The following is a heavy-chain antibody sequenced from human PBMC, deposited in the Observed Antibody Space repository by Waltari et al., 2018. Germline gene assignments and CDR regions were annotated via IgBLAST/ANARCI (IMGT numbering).Heavy chain of an antibody. CDR3: AREGVDTANDY. V-gene: IGHV3-53*02. Sequence: EVRLVETGGGLIKPGGCLRLPCAASGLTASSDFMSWVRQAPGKGLECVSVIYSGGSTYYADSVKGRFTISRDNSKNTVYLQMNSLRVEDTAVYYCAREGVDTANDYWGQGTLVTVSS. CDR1: GLTASSDF. D-gene: IGHD5-18*01. J-gene: IGHJ4*02. CDR2: IYSGGST.